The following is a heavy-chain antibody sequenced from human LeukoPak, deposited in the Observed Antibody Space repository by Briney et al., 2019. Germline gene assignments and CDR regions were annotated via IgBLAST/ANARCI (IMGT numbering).Heavy chain of an antibody. Sequence: PGRSLRLSCAASGFTFSSYAMHWVRQAPGKGLEWVAVISYDGSNKYYADSVKGRFTISRDNSKNTLYLQMNSLRAEDTAVYYCARADGDYGYWGQGTLVTVSS. J-gene: IGHJ4*02. CDR2: ISYDGSNK. CDR1: GFTFSSYA. D-gene: IGHD4-17*01. CDR3: ARADGDYGY. V-gene: IGHV3-30*04.